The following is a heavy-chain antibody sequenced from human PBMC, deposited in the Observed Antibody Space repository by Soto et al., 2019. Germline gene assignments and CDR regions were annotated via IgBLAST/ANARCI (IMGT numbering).Heavy chain of an antibody. Sequence: GGSLRLSCAASGFTFSNYAMSWVRQAPGKGLEWVSAISGSGGNTYYADSVKGRFTISRDQSKNTLYLQMNSLRAEDTAVYDCAKDKGAGGGSCFDYWGQGTLVTVSS. D-gene: IGHD2-15*01. CDR3: AKDKGAGGGSCFDY. V-gene: IGHV3-23*01. CDR2: ISGSGGNT. J-gene: IGHJ4*02. CDR1: GFTFSNYA.